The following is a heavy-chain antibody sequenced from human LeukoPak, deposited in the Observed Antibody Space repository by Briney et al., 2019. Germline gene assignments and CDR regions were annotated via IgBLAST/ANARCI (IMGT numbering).Heavy chain of an antibody. CDR3: ARNIVATFDL. CDR2: IYYSGST. CDR1: GGSISSYY. D-gene: IGHD5-12*01. V-gene: IGHV4-59*12. J-gene: IGHJ2*01. Sequence: SETLSLTCTVSGGSISSYYWSWIRQPPGKGLEWIGYIYYSGSTNYNPSLKSRVTISVDTSKNQFSLKLSSVTAADTAVYYCARNIVATFDLWGRGTLVTVSS.